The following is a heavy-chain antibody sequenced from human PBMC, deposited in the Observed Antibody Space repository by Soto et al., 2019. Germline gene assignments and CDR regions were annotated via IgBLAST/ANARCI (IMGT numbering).Heavy chain of an antibody. D-gene: IGHD6-13*01. CDR2: ISYDGNLK. CDR3: ARFWGPITAAVDDY. V-gene: IGHV3-30*03. Sequence: QVQLVESGGGVVQPGRSLTLSCAASGFAFSNFCMQWARQAPGKGLEWVASISYDGNLKYSADSVKGRFTISRDNSKNTLYLQMNSLRSEDTAVYFCARFWGPITAAVDDYWGQGTLVTVSS. CDR1: GFAFSNFC. J-gene: IGHJ4*02.